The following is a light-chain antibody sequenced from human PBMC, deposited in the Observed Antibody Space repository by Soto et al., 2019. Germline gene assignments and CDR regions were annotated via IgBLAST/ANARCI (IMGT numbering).Light chain of an antibody. CDR1: QSVNNN. Sequence: IVMTQSPATLSVSPGERATLSCRASQSVNNNLAWYQQKPGQAPGLLIYGASTRVTGIPARFSGSGSGTEFTLTISRLQSEDFAVYYCQQYNNWPQTFGQGTKVEIK. CDR3: QQYNNWPQT. CDR2: GAS. V-gene: IGKV3-15*01. J-gene: IGKJ1*01.